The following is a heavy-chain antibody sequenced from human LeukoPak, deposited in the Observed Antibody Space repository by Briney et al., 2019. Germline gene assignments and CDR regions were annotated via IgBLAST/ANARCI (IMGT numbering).Heavy chain of an antibody. CDR2: FDPEDGET. J-gene: IGHJ3*02. CDR3: ARAFFFDFWSGPDAFDI. D-gene: IGHD3-3*01. CDR1: GYTLTELS. V-gene: IGHV1-24*01. Sequence: GASVKVSCKVSGYTLTELSMHWVRQAPGKGLEWMGGFDPEDGETIYAQKLQGRVTMTTDTSTSTAYMELRSLRSGDTAVYYCARAFFFDFWSGPDAFDIWGQGTMVTVSS.